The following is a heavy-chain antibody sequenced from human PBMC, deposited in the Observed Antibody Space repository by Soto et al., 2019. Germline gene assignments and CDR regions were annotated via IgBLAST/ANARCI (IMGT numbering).Heavy chain of an antibody. J-gene: IGHJ4*02. Sequence: PGGSLRLSXAASGFTFSSYGMHWVRQAPGKGLEWVAVIWYDGSNKYYADSVKGRFTISRDNSKNTLYLQMNSLRAEDTAVYYCARDSSGWYYDYWGQGTLVTVS. D-gene: IGHD6-19*01. CDR1: GFTFSSYG. V-gene: IGHV3-33*01. CDR2: IWYDGSNK. CDR3: ARDSSGWYYDY.